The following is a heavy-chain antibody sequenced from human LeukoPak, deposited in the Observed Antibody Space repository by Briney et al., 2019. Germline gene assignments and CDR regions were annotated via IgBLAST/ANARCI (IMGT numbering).Heavy chain of an antibody. CDR3: ARGETRALQNAFDI. CDR2: IIPILGIA. Sequence: SVKVSCKASGYTFTGYYMHWVRQAPGQGLEWMGRIIPILGIANYAQKFQGRVTITADKSTSTAYMELSSLRSEDTAVYYCARGETRALQNAFDIWGQGTMVTVSS. J-gene: IGHJ3*02. CDR1: GYTFTGYY. D-gene: IGHD4-11*01. V-gene: IGHV1-69*04.